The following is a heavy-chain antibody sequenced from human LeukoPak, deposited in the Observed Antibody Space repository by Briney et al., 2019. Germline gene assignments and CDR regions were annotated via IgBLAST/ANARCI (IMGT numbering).Heavy chain of an antibody. Sequence: SETLSLTCAVYGGSFSGYYWSWIRQPPGKGLEWIGEINHSGSTNYNPSLKSRVTISVDTSKNQFSLKLSSVTAADTAVYYCARRGGYNSIDYWGQGTLVTVSS. CDR1: GGSFSGYY. D-gene: IGHD5-24*01. V-gene: IGHV4-34*01. J-gene: IGHJ4*02. CDR3: ARRGGYNSIDY. CDR2: INHSGST.